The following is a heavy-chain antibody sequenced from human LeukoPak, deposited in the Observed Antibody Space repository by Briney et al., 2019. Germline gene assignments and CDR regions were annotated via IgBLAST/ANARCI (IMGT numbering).Heavy chain of an antibody. CDR3: ARHSTFGVPTTGTFDY. D-gene: IGHD3-10*01. Sequence: SETLSLTCTVSGGAINSNAYYWAWIRQPPGKGLEWIGTIYYTGSTYYYPSLKSRLTISLDTFKNQFSLKLSSVTAADTAVYYCARHSTFGVPTTGTFDYWGQGTLVTVSS. CDR2: IYYTGST. CDR1: GGAINSNAYY. J-gene: IGHJ4*02. V-gene: IGHV4-39*01.